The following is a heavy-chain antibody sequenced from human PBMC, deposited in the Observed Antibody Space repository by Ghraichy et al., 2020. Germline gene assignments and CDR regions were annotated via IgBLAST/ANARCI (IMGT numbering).Heavy chain of an antibody. CDR1: GFTFSSYT. Sequence: LSLTCAASGFTFSSYTMNWVRQAPGKGLEWVSYISTSSSAIYYADSVKGRFTISRDNAKNSLYLQMNTLRDEDTAVYYCARVRGYDSSGYSRYYFDYWGQGTLVTVSS. CDR2: ISTSSSAI. J-gene: IGHJ4*02. CDR3: ARVRGYDSSGYSRYYFDY. V-gene: IGHV3-48*02. D-gene: IGHD3-22*01.